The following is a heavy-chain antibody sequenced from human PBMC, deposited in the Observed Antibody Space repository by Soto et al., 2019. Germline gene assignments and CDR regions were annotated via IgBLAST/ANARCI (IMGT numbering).Heavy chain of an antibody. D-gene: IGHD1-20*01. J-gene: IGHJ1*01. V-gene: IGHV1-18*01. CDR3: ARDTESNRYND. CDR1: GYTFSTSG. Sequence: QVQVLQSGPEVNRPGASVTVSCKTSGYTFSTSGISWVRQAPGQGLEWVGWIRPDNGNRKSAQRIQGRVTLTTDTSASTAYMELRSLTSDDTAMYYCARDTESNRYNDWGQGTLVTVSS. CDR2: IRPDNGNR.